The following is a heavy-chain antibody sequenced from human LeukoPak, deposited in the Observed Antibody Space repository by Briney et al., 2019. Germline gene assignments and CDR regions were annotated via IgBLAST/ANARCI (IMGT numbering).Heavy chain of an antibody. CDR1: GGSISNYY. CDR2: IYSSGTT. D-gene: IGHD1-14*01. J-gene: IGHJ5*02. V-gene: IGHV4-4*07. CDR3: ARNHDHGWFDP. Sequence: SETLSLTCTVSGGSISNYYWSWIRQPAGKGLEWIGRIYSSGTTNYNPSLMSRDTMSVDTSKNQFSLKLSSVTAADTAVYYCARNHDHGWFDPWGQGTLVTVSS.